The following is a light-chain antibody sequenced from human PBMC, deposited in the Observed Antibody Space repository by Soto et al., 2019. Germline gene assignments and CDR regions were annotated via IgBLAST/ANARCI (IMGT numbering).Light chain of an antibody. J-gene: IGKJ2*01. CDR1: QSVSSY. CDR2: DAS. Sequence: ETVLTQSPATLSLSPGERATLSCRASQSVSSYLAWYQQKPGQAPRLLIYDASNRATGIPARFSGSGSGTDFTLTISSLEPEDFAVYYCHQRSNWPSYTFGQGTKLELK. V-gene: IGKV3-11*01. CDR3: HQRSNWPSYT.